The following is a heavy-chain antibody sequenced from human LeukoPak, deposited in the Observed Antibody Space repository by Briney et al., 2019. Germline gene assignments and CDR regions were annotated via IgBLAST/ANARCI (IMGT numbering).Heavy chain of an antibody. V-gene: IGHV5-51*01. CDR2: IYPGDSDT. CDR1: GYRFTSYW. D-gene: IGHD6-19*01. CDR3: ARHPGYSSGWSYYYYYYMDV. J-gene: IGHJ6*03. Sequence: GESLKISCKGSGYRFTSYWIGWARQMPGKGLEWMGIIYPGDSDTRYSASLQGKVTTSADKSISTAYLQWSSLKASDTARYYCARHPGYSSGWSYYYYYYMDVWGKGTTVTVSS.